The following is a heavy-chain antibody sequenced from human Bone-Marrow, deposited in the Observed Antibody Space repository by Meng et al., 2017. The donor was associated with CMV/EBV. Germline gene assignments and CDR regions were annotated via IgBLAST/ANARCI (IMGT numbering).Heavy chain of an antibody. J-gene: IGHJ6*02. CDR1: GFIFNDYY. V-gene: IGHV3-11*01. D-gene: IGHD4-23*01. Sequence: GGSLRLSCAASGFIFNDYYMSWIRQTPGKGLEWVANIRSRSGITYYIDSVEGRFTSSRDNVNKTLYLQMSSLRAEDTAVYYCARESADFGGPTFPGFDIWGQGTTVTVSS. CDR3: ARESADFGGPTFPGFDI. CDR2: IRSRSGIT.